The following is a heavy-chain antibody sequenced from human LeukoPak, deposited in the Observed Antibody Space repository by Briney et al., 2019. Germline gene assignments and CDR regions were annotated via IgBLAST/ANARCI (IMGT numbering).Heavy chain of an antibody. J-gene: IGHJ4*02. Sequence: SETLSLTCTVSGGSISSSRYFWGWIRQPPGKGLEWIGSIDYSGSTYYNPSLKSRVTISVDTSKNHFSVVLGSVTAAGAAVYWCVGDRSSSWYKDFDYWGQGTLVTVSS. V-gene: IGHV4-39*07. CDR3: VGDRSSSWYKDFDY. CDR2: IDYSGST. D-gene: IGHD6-13*01. CDR1: GGSISSSRYF.